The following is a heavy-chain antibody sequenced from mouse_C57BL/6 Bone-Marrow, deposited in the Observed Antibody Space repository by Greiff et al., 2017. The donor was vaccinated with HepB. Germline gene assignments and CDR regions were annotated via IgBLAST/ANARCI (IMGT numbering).Heavy chain of an antibody. J-gene: IGHJ1*03. CDR2: INPYNGDT. V-gene: IGHV1-20*01. D-gene: IGHD1-1*01. CDR3: ARATTVVANFDV. CDR1: GYSFTGYF. Sequence: VHVKQSGPELVKPGDSVKISCKASGYSFTGYFMNWVMQSHGKSLEWIGRINPYNGDTFYNQKFKGKATLTVDKSSSTAHMELRSLTSEDSAVYYCARATTVVANFDVWGTGTTVTVSS.